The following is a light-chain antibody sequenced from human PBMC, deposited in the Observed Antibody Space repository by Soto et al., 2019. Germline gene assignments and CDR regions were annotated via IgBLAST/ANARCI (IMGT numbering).Light chain of an antibody. Sequence: QSVLTQPPSVSGGPGQTVTISCTGSSSNIGAGYAVHWYQQLPGTAPKLLIYSNTIRPSGVPDRFSGSKSGTSASLAITGLQAEDEADYYCQSFDSSLIAYVFGTGTKVTVL. CDR1: SSNIGAGYA. CDR3: QSFDSSLIAYV. CDR2: SNT. V-gene: IGLV1-40*01. J-gene: IGLJ1*01.